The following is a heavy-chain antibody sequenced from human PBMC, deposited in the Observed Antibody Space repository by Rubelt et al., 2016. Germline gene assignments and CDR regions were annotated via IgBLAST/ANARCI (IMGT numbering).Heavy chain of an antibody. CDR1: GLPFSNYW. V-gene: IGHV3-74*01. CDR2: ISGDGRST. D-gene: IGHD7-27*01. J-gene: IGHJ4*02. CDR3: ASGHEGLG. Sequence: EVQLVESGGGLVQPGGSLRLSCAASGLPFSNYWMHWIRQAPGKGLEWLSHISGDGRSTNYAASVKGRFTISRDNAKNTLSLQMSSLRVEDTAVYYCASGHEGLGWGQGTLVTVSS.